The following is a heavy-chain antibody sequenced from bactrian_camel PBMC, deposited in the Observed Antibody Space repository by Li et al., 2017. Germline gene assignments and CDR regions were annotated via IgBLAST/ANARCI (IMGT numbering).Heavy chain of an antibody. CDR1: GGTGSVTC. Sequence: QVQLVESGGGEVQAGESLRLSCAASGGTGSVTCVGWFRQAPGQERDGVAGIYTDGRRTYYSDSVKGRFTISRDNAKNTVYLQMTNLKPEDTAMYYCVADPWTEEGLVYIPSSFDYWGQGTQVTVS. CDR2: IYTDGRRT. J-gene: IGHJ6*01. V-gene: IGHV3S54*01. CDR3: VADPWTEEGLVYIPSSFDY. D-gene: IGHD7*01.